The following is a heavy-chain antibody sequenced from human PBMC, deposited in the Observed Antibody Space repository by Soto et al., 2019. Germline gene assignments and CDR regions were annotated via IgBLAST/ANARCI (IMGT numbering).Heavy chain of an antibody. J-gene: IGHJ5*02. CDR2: ISPKNGNT. CDR1: GYTFSSYD. Sequence: SVKVSCKASGYTFSSYDISWVRQAPGQGPEWMGWISPKNGNTNYAQKFQGRVTMTTDTSTSTAYMELRRLRSDDTAVYYCATSYDSGFDPWGQGTPVTLSS. CDR3: ATSYDSGFDP. D-gene: IGHD5-12*01. V-gene: IGHV1-18*04.